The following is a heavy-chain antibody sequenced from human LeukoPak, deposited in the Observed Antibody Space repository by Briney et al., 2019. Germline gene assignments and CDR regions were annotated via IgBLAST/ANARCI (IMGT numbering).Heavy chain of an antibody. J-gene: IGHJ4*02. Sequence: ASVKVSCKVSGYTFSSYAIHWMRQAPGQRLEWMGWTNAANGNTQYSQEFQGRVTITRDISASTAYMELGSLRSDDMAVYYCARGLSSSGWLLDYWGQGTLVTVSS. CDR2: TNAANGNT. V-gene: IGHV1-3*02. CDR1: GYTFSSYA. D-gene: IGHD6-19*01. CDR3: ARGLSSSGWLLDY.